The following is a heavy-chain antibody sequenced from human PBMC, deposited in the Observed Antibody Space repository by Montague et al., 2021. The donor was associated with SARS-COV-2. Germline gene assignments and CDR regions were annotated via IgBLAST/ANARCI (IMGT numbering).Heavy chain of an antibody. V-gene: IGHV2-5*02. Sequence: PALVKPTQTLTLTCTFSGFSLSTSGVGVGWIRQPPGKALEWLALXYWDDDKRYSPSLKSRLTITKDTSKNQVVLTMTNMDPVDTATYYYAHSRITMVRGVINYYGMDVWGQGTTVTVSS. D-gene: IGHD3-10*01. J-gene: IGHJ6*02. CDR3: AHSRITMVRGVINYYGMDV. CDR2: XYWDDDK. CDR1: GFSLSTSGVG.